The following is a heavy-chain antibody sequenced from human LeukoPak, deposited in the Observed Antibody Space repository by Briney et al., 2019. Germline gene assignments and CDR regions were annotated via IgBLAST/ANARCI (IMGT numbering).Heavy chain of an antibody. Sequence: SVKVSCKASGGTFSSYAISWVRQAPGQGLEWMGGIIPIFGTANYAQKFQGRVTITADESTSTAYMELSSLRSEDTAVYYCARDRPVVTAILHYYYYGMDVWGQGTTVTVSS. CDR2: IIPIFGTA. CDR1: GGTFSSYA. J-gene: IGHJ6*02. V-gene: IGHV1-69*13. CDR3: ARDRPVVTAILHYYYYGMDV. D-gene: IGHD2-21*02.